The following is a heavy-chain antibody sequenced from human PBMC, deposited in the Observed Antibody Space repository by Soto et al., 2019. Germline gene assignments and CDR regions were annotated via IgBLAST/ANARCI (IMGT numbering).Heavy chain of an antibody. D-gene: IGHD4-4*01. CDR2: IIPMYNKP. V-gene: IGHV1-69*01. CDR3: ARGYSGGYFYAMDV. J-gene: IGHJ6*02. CDR1: GGTFSSYA. Sequence: QVHLVQSGAEVKKPGSSVRVSCQASGGTFSSYAFNWVRRAPGQGLEWMGGIIPMYNKPNYAPDFLGRVTISADPSTSTASMELTTLRSEDTAVYFCARGYSGGYFYAMDVWGQGTTLTVSS.